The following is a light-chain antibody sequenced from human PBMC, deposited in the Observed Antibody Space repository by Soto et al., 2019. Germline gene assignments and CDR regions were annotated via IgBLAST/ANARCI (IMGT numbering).Light chain of an antibody. Sequence: EIVLTQSPATLSLSPGERATLSCWASQSINIYLAWYQQKPGQAPRLLIYDASNRATGIPARFSGSGSGTDFTLTISSLEPEDFAVYYCQQRYTWPLTVGGGTKVE. V-gene: IGKV3-11*01. CDR2: DAS. CDR3: QQRYTWPLT. CDR1: QSINIY. J-gene: IGKJ4*01.